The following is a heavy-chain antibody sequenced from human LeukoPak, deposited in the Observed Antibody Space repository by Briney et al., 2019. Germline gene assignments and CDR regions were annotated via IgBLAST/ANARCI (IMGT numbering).Heavy chain of an antibody. V-gene: IGHV1-2*02. J-gene: IGHJ5*02. CDR1: GYTFTGYY. CDR2: INPNSGGT. Sequence: ASVKVSCKASGYTFTGYYMHWVRQAPGQGLEWMGWINPNSGGTNYAQKFQGRVTMTRDTSISTAYMELSRLRSDDTAVYYCAREALVTDPGLGYCSSTSCQNWFDPWGQGTLVTVSS. D-gene: IGHD2-2*01. CDR3: AREALVTDPGLGYCSSTSCQNWFDP.